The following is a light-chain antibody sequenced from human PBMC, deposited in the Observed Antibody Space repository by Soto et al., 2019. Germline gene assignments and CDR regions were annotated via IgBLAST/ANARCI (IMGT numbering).Light chain of an antibody. CDR2: GAS. CDR1: QSVSSSY. J-gene: IGKJ5*01. V-gene: IGKV3-20*01. Sequence: EIVLTQSPGTLSLSPGERATLSCRASQSVSSSYLAWYQQKPGQAPRLLIYGASSRATGIPDRFSGSGSGTDFTLTISRLEPEDFAVYYCQHYSGSPPLVTFGQGTRLEIK. CDR3: QHYSGSPPLVT.